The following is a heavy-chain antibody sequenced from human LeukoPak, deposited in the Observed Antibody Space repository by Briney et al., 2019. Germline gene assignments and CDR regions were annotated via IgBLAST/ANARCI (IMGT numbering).Heavy chain of an antibody. Sequence: PGGSLRLSCAASGFTSSSYSMNWVRQAPGKGLEWVSYISSSSSTIYYADSVKGRFTISRDNAKNSLYLQMNSLRAEDTAVYYCARGIAGVFDAFDIWGQGTMVTVSS. CDR1: GFTSSSYS. CDR2: ISSSSSTI. J-gene: IGHJ3*02. V-gene: IGHV3-48*04. D-gene: IGHD6-13*01. CDR3: ARGIAGVFDAFDI.